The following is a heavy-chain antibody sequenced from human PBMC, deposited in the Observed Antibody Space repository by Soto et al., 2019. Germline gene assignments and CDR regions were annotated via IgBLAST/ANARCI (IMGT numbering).Heavy chain of an antibody. V-gene: IGHV3-33*01. Sequence: PGGSLRLSCAASGFTYSSYGMHWVRQAPGKGLEWVAVIWYDGSNKYYADSVKGRFTISRDNSKNTLYLQMNSLRAEDTAVYYCARRYYYDSSGYPDYWGQGTLVTVSS. CDR3: ARRYYYDSSGYPDY. CDR2: IWYDGSNK. D-gene: IGHD3-22*01. J-gene: IGHJ4*02. CDR1: GFTYSSYG.